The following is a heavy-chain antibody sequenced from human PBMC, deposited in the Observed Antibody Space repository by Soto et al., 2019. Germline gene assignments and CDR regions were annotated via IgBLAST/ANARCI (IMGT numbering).Heavy chain of an antibody. Sequence: SSVKVSCKASGGTFSSYAISWVRQAPGQGLEWMGGIIPIFGTANYAQKFQGRVTITADESTSTAYMELSSLRSEDTAVYYCARVKYILNVPESLDSWGQGTLVTVSS. V-gene: IGHV1-69*13. J-gene: IGHJ4*02. CDR1: GGTFSSYA. D-gene: IGHD6-6*01. CDR2: IIPIFGTA. CDR3: ARVKYILNVPESLDS.